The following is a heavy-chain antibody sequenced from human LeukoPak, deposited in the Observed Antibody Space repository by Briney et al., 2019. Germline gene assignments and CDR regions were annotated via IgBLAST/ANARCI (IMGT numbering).Heavy chain of an antibody. Sequence: SETLSLTCTVSGGSISSYYWSWIRQPPGKGLEWIGYIYYSGSTNYNPSLKSRVTISVDTSKNQFSLKLSSVTAADTAVYYCARVYRSRITIFGVVIIPSWFDPWGQGALVTVSS. CDR3: ARVYRSRITIFGVVIIPSWFDP. V-gene: IGHV4-59*01. D-gene: IGHD3-3*01. CDR2: IYYSGST. CDR1: GGSISSYY. J-gene: IGHJ5*02.